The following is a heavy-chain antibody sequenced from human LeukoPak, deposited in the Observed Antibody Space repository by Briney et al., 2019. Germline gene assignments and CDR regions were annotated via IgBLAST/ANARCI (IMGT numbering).Heavy chain of an antibody. J-gene: IGHJ5*02. CDR2: ISGSGGST. CDR1: GFTFSSYA. CDR3: AKDLYSSGWYNYFDP. D-gene: IGHD6-19*01. Sequence: GGSLRLSCAASGFTFSSYAMSWVRQAPGKGLEWVSAISGSGGSTYYADSVKGRFAISRDESRNTLYLQMNSLRAEDTAVYYCAKDLYSSGWYNYFDPWGQGTLVTVSS. V-gene: IGHV3-23*01.